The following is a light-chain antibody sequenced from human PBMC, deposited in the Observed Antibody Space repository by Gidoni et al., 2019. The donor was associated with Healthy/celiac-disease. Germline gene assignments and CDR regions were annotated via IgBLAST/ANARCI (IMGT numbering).Light chain of an antibody. CDR2: WAS. CDR3: QQYYSTLTWT. J-gene: IGKJ1*01. Sequence: DIVMTQSPDPLSVSRGERATINCKSSQIVLYSSNNKNYLAWYQQKPGQPPKLLIYWASTRESGVPDRFSGSGSGTDFTLTISSLQAEDVAVYYCQQYYSTLTWTFGQGTKLEIK. V-gene: IGKV4-1*01. CDR1: QIVLYSSNNKNY.